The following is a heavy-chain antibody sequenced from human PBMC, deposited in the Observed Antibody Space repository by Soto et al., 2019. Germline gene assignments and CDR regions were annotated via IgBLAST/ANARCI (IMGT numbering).Heavy chain of an antibody. V-gene: IGHV1-18*04. CDR1: GYTFTSYG. D-gene: IGHD4-17*01. J-gene: IGHJ1*01. CDR3: AMDYGDRPEYFKH. Sequence: QVQLVQSGPDLKRPGASMKVSCKASGYTFTSYGISWVRQAPGQGLEWMAWISPLKGRTQYSQKAQGRVTLSTDTYSNTAYMEMTTLRVDDTDVYYCAMDYGDRPEYFKHWGQGTLVTVS. CDR2: ISPLKGRT.